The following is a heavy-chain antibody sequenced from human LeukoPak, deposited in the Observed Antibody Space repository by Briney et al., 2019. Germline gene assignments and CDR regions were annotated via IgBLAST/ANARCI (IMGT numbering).Heavy chain of an antibody. CDR1: GFTFKSYG. CDR3: AKVSHYYDSSGYVDY. D-gene: IGHD3-22*01. V-gene: IGHV3-30*02. J-gene: IGHJ4*02. CDR2: LRYDGSNK. Sequence: GRSLRLSCAASGFTFKSYGMHWVSQAPAKGLEGVAFLRYDGSNKYYADSVKGRFTMSRDNSKNTLYLQMNSLRAEDTAVYYCAKVSHYYDSSGYVDYWGQGTLVTVSS.